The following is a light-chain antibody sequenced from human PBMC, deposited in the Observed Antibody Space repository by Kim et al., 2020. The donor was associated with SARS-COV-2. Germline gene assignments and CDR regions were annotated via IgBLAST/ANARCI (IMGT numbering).Light chain of an antibody. CDR2: QDS. Sequence: VSPEQTVSITCSGDKLGDKYACWYHQKPGQSPVLVIYQDSKRPSGIPERFSGSNSGNTATLTISGTQAMDEADYYCQAWDSSTYVFGTGTKVTVL. J-gene: IGLJ1*01. CDR3: QAWDSSTYV. CDR1: KLGDKY. V-gene: IGLV3-1*01.